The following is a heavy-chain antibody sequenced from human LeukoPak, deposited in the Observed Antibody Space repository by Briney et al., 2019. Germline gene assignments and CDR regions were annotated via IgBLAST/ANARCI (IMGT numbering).Heavy chain of an antibody. CDR1: VYTFTSYG. V-gene: IGHV1-18*01. J-gene: IGHJ4*02. CDR2: IRAYNGNT. CDR3: ARGGTYSRGLLVY. D-gene: IGHD1-26*01. Sequence: ASVNVSYKASVYTFTSYGISWVRQAPGQGLEWMGWIRAYNGNTNYAQKFQGRVTMITDTSASTAYMELRSLRAYDTAVYYCARGGTYSRGLLVYWGQGTLVTVSS.